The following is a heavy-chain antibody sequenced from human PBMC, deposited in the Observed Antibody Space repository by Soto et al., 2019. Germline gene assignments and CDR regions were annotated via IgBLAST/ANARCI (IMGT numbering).Heavy chain of an antibody. CDR1: GYTFTSYG. J-gene: IGHJ4*02. CDR2: ISAYNGNT. V-gene: IGHV1-18*04. D-gene: IGHD3-10*01. CDR3: ARESGFYYYGSGSFPDFDY. Sequence: ASVKVPCKASGYTFTSYGISWVRQAPGQGLEWMGWISAYNGNTNYAQKLQGRVTMTTDTSTSTAYMELRSLRSDDTAVYYCARESGFYYYGSGSFPDFDYWGQGTLVTVSS.